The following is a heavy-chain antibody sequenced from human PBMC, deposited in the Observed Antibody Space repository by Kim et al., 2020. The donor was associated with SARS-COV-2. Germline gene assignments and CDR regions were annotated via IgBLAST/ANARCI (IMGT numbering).Heavy chain of an antibody. CDR2: INHSGST. J-gene: IGHJ4*02. CDR3: ARIRYQLLPLSYFDY. CDR1: GGSFSGYY. D-gene: IGHD2-2*01. Sequence: SETLSLTCAVYGGSFSGYYWSWIRQPPGKGLEWIGEINHSGSTNYNPSLKSRVTISVDTSKNQFSLKLSSVTAADTAVYYCARIRYQLLPLSYFDYWGQGTLVTVSS. V-gene: IGHV4-34*01.